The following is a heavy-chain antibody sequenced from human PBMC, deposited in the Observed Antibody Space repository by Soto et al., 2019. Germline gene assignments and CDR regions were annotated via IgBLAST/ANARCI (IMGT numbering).Heavy chain of an antibody. J-gene: IGHJ4*02. Sequence: ASVKVSCKISGYTLSEIAIQWVRQAPGKGLEWMGAVDPEHGETIYAQKFQGRVTMTEDRSTDTAYMELSSLRYEDTAIFYCATGSLTVIRGRWLPIHWGQGTLVTVSS. D-gene: IGHD3-22*01. CDR1: GYTLSEIA. V-gene: IGHV1-24*01. CDR2: VDPEHGET. CDR3: ATGSLTVIRGRWLPIH.